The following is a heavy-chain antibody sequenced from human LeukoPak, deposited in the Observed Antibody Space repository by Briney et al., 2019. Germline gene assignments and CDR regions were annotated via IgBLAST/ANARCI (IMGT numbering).Heavy chain of an antibody. CDR1: GFTFSSYA. Sequence: LTGGSLRLSCAASGFTFSSYAMSWVRQAPGKGLEWVSAISGSGGSTYYADSVKGRFTISRDNSKNTLYLQMNSLRAEDTAVYYCAKEFGYYDILTGLKADAFDIWGQGTMVTVSS. V-gene: IGHV3-23*01. J-gene: IGHJ3*02. CDR2: ISGSGGST. CDR3: AKEFGYYDILTGLKADAFDI. D-gene: IGHD3-9*01.